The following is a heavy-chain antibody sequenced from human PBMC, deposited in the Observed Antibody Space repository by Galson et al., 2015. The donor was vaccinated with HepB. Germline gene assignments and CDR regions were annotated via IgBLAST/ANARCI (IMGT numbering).Heavy chain of an antibody. J-gene: IGHJ4*02. D-gene: IGHD6-19*01. CDR1: GGSFSGYY. Sequence: ETLSLTCAVYGGSFSGYYWSWIRQPPGKGLEWIGEINHSGSTNYNPSLKSRVTISVDTSKNQFSLKLSSVTAADTAVYYCARAAVARPFDYWGQGTLVTVSS. V-gene: IGHV4-34*01. CDR3: ARAAVARPFDY. CDR2: INHSGST.